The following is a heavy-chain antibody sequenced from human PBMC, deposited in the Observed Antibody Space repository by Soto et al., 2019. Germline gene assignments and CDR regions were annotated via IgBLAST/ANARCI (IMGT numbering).Heavy chain of an antibody. D-gene: IGHD5-18*01. CDR3: ARDIYSYGSRPNAYYYYGMDV. CDR1: GFTFSSYG. Sequence: GGSLRLSCAASGFTFSSYGMHWVRQAPGKGLEWVAVIWYDGSNKYYADSVKGRFTISRDNSKNTLYLQMNSLRAEDTAVYYCARDIYSYGSRPNAYYYYGMDVWGQGTTVTVSS. V-gene: IGHV3-33*01. CDR2: IWYDGSNK. J-gene: IGHJ6*02.